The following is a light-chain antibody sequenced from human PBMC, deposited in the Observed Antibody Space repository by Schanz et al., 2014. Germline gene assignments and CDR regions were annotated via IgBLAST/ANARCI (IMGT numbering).Light chain of an antibody. Sequence: DIQMTQSPSSVSASVGDRVTITCRASQGVSTYLAWYQQKPGQAPKLLIYFASSLQSGVPSRFSGSGSGTDFTLTINNLQPEDFATYYCHQYYTTPVGTFGQGTKLETK. V-gene: IGKV1-12*01. CDR1: QGVSTY. CDR2: FAS. CDR3: HQYYTTPVGT. J-gene: IGKJ2*02.